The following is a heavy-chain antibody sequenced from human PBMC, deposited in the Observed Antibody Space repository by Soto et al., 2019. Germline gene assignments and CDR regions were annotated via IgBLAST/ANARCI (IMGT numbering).Heavy chain of an antibody. CDR3: TTDNPKWLFDAY. CDR1: GFSFSEAW. Sequence: PGGSLRLSCAASGFSFSEAWMNWVRQAPGKGLKWVGRIKSRVDGGTTDYAEPVKGRFTISRDDSKNTLYLQMNSLKTEDTAVYYCTTDNPKWLFDAYWGQGTLVTVSS. CDR2: IKSRVDGGTT. J-gene: IGHJ4*02. D-gene: IGHD3-22*01. V-gene: IGHV3-15*07.